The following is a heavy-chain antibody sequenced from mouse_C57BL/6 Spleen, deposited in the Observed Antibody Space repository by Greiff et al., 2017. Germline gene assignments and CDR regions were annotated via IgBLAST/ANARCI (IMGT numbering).Heavy chain of an antibody. CDR1: GFTFSDAW. V-gene: IGHV6-6*01. CDR3: TRDYGSREYYFDY. CDR2: IRNKANNHAT. J-gene: IGHJ2*01. D-gene: IGHD1-1*01. Sequence: DVMLVESGGGLVQPGGSMKLSCAASGFTFSDAWMDWVRQSPEKGLEWVAEIRNKANNHATYYAESVKGRFTISRDDSKSSVYLQMNSLRAEDTGIDYCTRDYGSREYYFDYWGQGTTLTVSS.